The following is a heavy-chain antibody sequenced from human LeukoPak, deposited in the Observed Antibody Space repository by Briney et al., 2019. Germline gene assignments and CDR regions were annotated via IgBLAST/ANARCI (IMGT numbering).Heavy chain of an antibody. D-gene: IGHD3-10*01. CDR3: ARVAPGDYFNY. V-gene: IGHV3-66*01. CDR1: GFTVSSNY. J-gene: IGHJ4*02. Sequence: GGSLRLSCAASGFTVSSNYMSWVRQAPGKGLEWVSVIYSGGTTHYADSVKGRFTISRDNSKNTLYLQMNSLRAEDTAVYYCARVAPGDYFNYWGQGPLVTVSS. CDR2: IYSGGTT.